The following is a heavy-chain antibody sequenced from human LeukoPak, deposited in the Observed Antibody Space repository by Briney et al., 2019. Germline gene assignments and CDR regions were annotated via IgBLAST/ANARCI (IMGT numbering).Heavy chain of an antibody. J-gene: IGHJ3*02. V-gene: IGHV3-23*01. CDR1: GFTFNNYV. Sequence: GGSLRLSCAVSGFTFNNYVMNWVRQAPGKGLEWVSSISGSGDSTYYADSVKGRFTISRDNSKNTLYLQMNSLRAEDTAVYYCAKDQYGEAFDIWGPGTMVTVSS. CDR3: AKDQYGEAFDI. CDR2: ISGSGDST. D-gene: IGHD4-17*01.